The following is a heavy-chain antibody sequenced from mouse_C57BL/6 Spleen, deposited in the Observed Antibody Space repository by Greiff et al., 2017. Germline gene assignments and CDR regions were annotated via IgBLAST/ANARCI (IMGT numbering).Heavy chain of an antibody. CDR1: CYTFTSYW. J-gene: IGHJ1*03. Sequence: VQLQQPVAELVRPGSSVKLSCKASCYTFTSYWMDWVKQRPGQGLEWIGNIYPSDSETHYNQKFKDKATLTVDKSSSTAYMQLSSLTSEYSAVYYCASRNWYFDVWGTGTTVPVSS. V-gene: IGHV1-61*01. CDR3: ASRNWYFDV. CDR2: IYPSDSET.